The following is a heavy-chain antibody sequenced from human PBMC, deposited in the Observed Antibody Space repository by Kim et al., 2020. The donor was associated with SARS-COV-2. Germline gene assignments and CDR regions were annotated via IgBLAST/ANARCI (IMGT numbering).Heavy chain of an antibody. D-gene: IGHD4-4*01. CDR3: ARDMNPTVYDY. V-gene: IGHV1-3*01. Sequence: KYTQEFQGSVTITRDTSANTAYMDVSSLTFADTAIYYCARDMNPTVYDYWGQGTLVTVSS. J-gene: IGHJ4*02.